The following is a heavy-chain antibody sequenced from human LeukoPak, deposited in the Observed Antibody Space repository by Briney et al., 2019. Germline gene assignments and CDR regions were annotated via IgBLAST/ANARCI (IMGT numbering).Heavy chain of an antibody. D-gene: IGHD7-27*01. CDR3: ARVSRVNWGYYFDY. V-gene: IGHV4-39*01. Sequence: SETLSLTCTVSGDSISSSDFYWGWIRQPPGKGLEWIGGVYDSGRMYEKPSLKSRVPISIDTSKNQFSLKLSSVTAADTAVYYCARVSRVNWGYYFDYWGQGTLVTVSS. CDR1: GDSISSSDFY. J-gene: IGHJ4*02. CDR2: VYDSGRM.